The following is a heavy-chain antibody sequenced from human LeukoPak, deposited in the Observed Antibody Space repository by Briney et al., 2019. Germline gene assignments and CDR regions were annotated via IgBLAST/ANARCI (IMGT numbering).Heavy chain of an antibody. V-gene: IGHV2-5*02. Sequence: SGPTLLHPTQPLTLTYTFYGFSLRTRGAAVGWIRQPPGKALECLSLIYWDDDKRYSPSLKSRLTITKDTSKNQVVLTLTNMDPVDTATYYCAKLIGRSGWYRWGQGTLVTVPS. CDR2: IYWDDDK. J-gene: IGHJ4*02. D-gene: IGHD6-19*01. CDR3: AKLIGRSGWYR. CDR1: GFSLRTRGAA.